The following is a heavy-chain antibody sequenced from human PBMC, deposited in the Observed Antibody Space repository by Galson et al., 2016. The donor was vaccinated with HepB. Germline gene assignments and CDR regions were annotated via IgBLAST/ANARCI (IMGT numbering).Heavy chain of an antibody. Sequence: SVKVSCKASGYTFTRSTMHVVRQAPGQGLEWMGWTNVGNANIHFSPEFQGRLTITRDTSATTVYMALNSLTSEDTAVYYCASGQTAWEAFNVWGQGTVVTVSS. J-gene: IGHJ3*01. CDR3: ASGQTAWEAFNV. V-gene: IGHV1-3*01. CDR2: TNVGNANI. D-gene: IGHD1-26*01. CDR1: GYTFTRST.